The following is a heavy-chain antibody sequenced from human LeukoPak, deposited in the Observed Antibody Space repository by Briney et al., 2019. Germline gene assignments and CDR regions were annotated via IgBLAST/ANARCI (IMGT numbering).Heavy chain of an antibody. J-gene: IGHJ3*02. CDR1: GYTFTSYG. D-gene: IGHD3-22*01. CDR2: ISAYNGNT. V-gene: IGHV1-18*01. CDR3: ARDTLYTYYYDSSGRRGYAFDI. Sequence: GASVKVSCKASGYTFTSYGISWVRQAPGQGLEWMGWISAYNGNTNYAQKLQGRVTMTTDTSTSTAYMELRSLRSDDTAVYYCARDTLYTYYYDSSGRRGYAFDIWGQGTMVTVSS.